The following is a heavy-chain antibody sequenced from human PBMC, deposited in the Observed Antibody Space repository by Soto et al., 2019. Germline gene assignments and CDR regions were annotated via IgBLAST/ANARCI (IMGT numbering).Heavy chain of an antibody. V-gene: IGHV1-8*01. J-gene: IGHJ4*02. CDR3: ARGRGEQLVVSY. D-gene: IGHD6-6*01. Sequence: GASVKVSCKASGYTFTSYDINWVRQATGQGLEWMGWMNPNSGNTGYAQKFQGRVAMTRNTSISTAYMELSSLRSEDTAVYYCARGRGEQLVVSYWGQGTLVTVSS. CDR2: MNPNSGNT. CDR1: GYTFTSYD.